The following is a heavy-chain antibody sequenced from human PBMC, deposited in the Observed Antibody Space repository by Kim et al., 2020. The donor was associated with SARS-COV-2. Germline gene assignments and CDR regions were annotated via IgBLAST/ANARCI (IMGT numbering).Heavy chain of an antibody. Sequence: SETLSLTCTVSGGSISSYYWSWIRQPPGKGLEWIGYIYYSGSTNYNPSLKSRVTISVDTSKNQFSLKLSSVTAADTAVYYCARGVVVPGPGRIWFDPWGQGTLVTVSS. D-gene: IGHD2-2*01. CDR2: IYYSGST. V-gene: IGHV4-59*01. J-gene: IGHJ5*02. CDR3: ARGVVVPGPGRIWFDP. CDR1: GGSISSYY.